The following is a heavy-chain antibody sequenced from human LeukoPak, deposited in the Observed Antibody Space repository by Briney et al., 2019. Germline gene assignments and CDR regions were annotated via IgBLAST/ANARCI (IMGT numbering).Heavy chain of an antibody. CDR2: ISSTSTYI. Sequence: SGGSLRLSCAASGFTFSSYSMNWVRQAPGKGLEWVSSISSTSTYIYYADSVKGRFTISRDNSKNTLYLQMDSLRAEDTAVYYCARDSYDSSGYYRLDYWGQGTLATVSS. CDR3: ARDSYDSSGYYRLDY. D-gene: IGHD3-22*01. V-gene: IGHV3-21*01. CDR1: GFTFSSYS. J-gene: IGHJ4*02.